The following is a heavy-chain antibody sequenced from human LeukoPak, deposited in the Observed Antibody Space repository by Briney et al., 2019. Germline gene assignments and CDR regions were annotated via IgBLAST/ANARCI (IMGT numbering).Heavy chain of an antibody. D-gene: IGHD2-2*01. CDR3: ARRPAGTSHFDS. Sequence: SETLSLTCTVSGGSIRSYFWSWIRQPPGKGLEWIGYVYYSGSTNYNPSLKSRVTISVDTSKKQFSLKLSSVTAADTAVYYCARRPAGTSHFDSWGQGTLVTVSS. J-gene: IGHJ4*02. CDR2: VYYSGST. V-gene: IGHV4-59*08. CDR1: GGSIRSYF.